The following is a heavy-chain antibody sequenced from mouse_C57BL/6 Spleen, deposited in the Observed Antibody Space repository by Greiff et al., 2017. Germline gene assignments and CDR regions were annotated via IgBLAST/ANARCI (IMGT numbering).Heavy chain of an antibody. D-gene: IGHD3-2*02. J-gene: IGHJ4*01. V-gene: IGHV1-15*01. CDR1: GYTFTDYE. CDR3: RGARQLRLQAMDY. Sequence: VKLMESGAELVRPGASVTLSCKASGYTFTDYEMHWVKQTPVHGLEWIGAIDPETGGTAYNQKFKGKAILTADKSSSTAYMELRSLTSEDSAVYYCRGARQLRLQAMDYWGQGTSVTVSS. CDR2: IDPETGGT.